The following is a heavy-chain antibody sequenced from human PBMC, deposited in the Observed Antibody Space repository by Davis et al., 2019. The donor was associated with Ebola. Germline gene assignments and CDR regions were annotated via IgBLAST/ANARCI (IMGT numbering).Heavy chain of an antibody. CDR2: IWYDGSNK. V-gene: IGHV3-33*01. Sequence: GGSLRLSCAASGFTFSSHGMHWVRQAPGKGLEWVAVIWYDGSNKYYADSVKGRSTISRDNSKNTLYLQMNSLRAEDTAVYYCARDEYSSSSLDYWGQGTLVTVSS. CDR3: ARDEYSSSSLDY. CDR1: GFTFSSHG. D-gene: IGHD6-6*01. J-gene: IGHJ4*02.